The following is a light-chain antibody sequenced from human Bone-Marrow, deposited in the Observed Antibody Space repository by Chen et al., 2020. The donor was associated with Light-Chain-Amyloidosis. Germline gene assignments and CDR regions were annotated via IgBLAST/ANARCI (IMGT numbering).Light chain of an antibody. CDR1: DLPTKY. Sequence: SYELTQPPSVSVSPGQTARITCYGDDLPTKYAYWYQQNPGQAPVLVIHRDTERPSGISERFSGSSSGTTATLTISGVQAEDEADYHCQSADSSGTYEVIFGGGTKLTVL. CDR2: RDT. J-gene: IGLJ2*01. V-gene: IGLV3-25*03. CDR3: QSADSSGTYEVI.